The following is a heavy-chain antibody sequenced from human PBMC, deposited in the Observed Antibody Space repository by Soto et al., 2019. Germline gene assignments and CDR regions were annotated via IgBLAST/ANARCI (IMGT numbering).Heavy chain of an antibody. CDR1: GFPFSSYA. Sequence: GGSLRLSCAASGFPFSSYAMSWVRQAPGKGLEWVSGISGSGGITYYADSVKGRFTISRDNSKNTLYLQMNSLRADDTAVYFCAKSLSASPNYFFDSWGQGTLVTVSS. CDR2: ISGSGGIT. D-gene: IGHD1-1*01. CDR3: AKSLSASPNYFFDS. J-gene: IGHJ4*02. V-gene: IGHV3-23*01.